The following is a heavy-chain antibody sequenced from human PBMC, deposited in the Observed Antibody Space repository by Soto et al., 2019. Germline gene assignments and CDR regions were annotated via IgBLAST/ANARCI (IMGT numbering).Heavy chain of an antibody. Sequence: VQLVQSGAEVKKPGSSVKVSCKASGDTFTNYAFSWVRQAPGQGLEWLGGIIPIFGTADYAQKFQGRVTIAPVESTSTAHMELSSLRSDDTAVYYCASWLKEAGIGGNYSYGMDVWGQGTTVTVSS. CDR3: ASWLKEAGIGGNYSYGMDV. D-gene: IGHD1-1*01. CDR2: IIPIFGTA. J-gene: IGHJ6*02. CDR1: GDTFTNYA. V-gene: IGHV1-69*13.